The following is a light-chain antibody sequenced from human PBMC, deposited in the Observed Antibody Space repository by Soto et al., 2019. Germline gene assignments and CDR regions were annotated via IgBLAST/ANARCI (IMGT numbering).Light chain of an antibody. CDR3: QQRINWPLT. CDR2: DAS. CDR1: QSLTNN. V-gene: IGKV3-11*01. Sequence: EIVLTQSPATPSLSPGDRATLSCRASQSLTNNLVWYQQKAGQAPRLLIYDASNRAAGIPARFSGSGSGTDFTLTISSLEPEDFAVYYCQQRINWPLTFGGGTKVEIK. J-gene: IGKJ4*01.